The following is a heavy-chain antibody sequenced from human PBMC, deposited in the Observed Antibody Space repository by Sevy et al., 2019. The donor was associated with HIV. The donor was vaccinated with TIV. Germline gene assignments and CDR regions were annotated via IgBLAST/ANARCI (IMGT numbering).Heavy chain of an antibody. V-gene: IGHV3-21*01. CDR1: GFTFSSYS. CDR3: ARLSSGWSFDY. J-gene: IGHJ4*02. CDR2: ISASGSDT. Sequence: GGSLRLSCAASGFTFSSYSMNWVRQAPGKGLEWVSSISASGSDTYYADSMKGRFTISRDNARNSLYLQMNSLRAEDTAVYYCARLSSGWSFDYWGQGALVTVSS. D-gene: IGHD6-19*01.